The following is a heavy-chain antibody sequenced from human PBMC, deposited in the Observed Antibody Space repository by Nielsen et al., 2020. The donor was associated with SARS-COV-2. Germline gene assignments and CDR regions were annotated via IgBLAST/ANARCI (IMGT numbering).Heavy chain of an antibody. CDR1: GYTFTSYY. CDR2: INPSGGST. CDR3: ARESVGGIFGVVITYGMDV. Sequence: ASVKVSCKASGYTFTSYYMHWVRQAPGQGLEWTGIINPSGGSTSYAQKFQGRVTMTRDTSTSTVYMELSSLRSEDTAVYYCARESVGGIFGVVITYGMDVWGQGTTVTVSS. V-gene: IGHV1-46*01. J-gene: IGHJ6*02. D-gene: IGHD3-3*01.